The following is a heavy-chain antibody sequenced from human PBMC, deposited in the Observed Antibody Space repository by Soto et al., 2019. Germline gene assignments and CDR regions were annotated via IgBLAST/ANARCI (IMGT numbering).Heavy chain of an antibody. V-gene: IGHV3-9*01. Sequence: EVQLVESGGGLVQPGRSLRLSCAASGFTFEDYAMHWVRQAPGKGLEWVSGITWNGGDIAYADSVKGRFTMSRDNAKKSLFLQIGRLRAEDTALYYCAKALYTSSSSYFDYWGQGTLVTVSS. J-gene: IGHJ4*02. D-gene: IGHD6-6*01. CDR3: AKALYTSSSSYFDY. CDR2: ITWNGGDI. CDR1: GFTFEDYA.